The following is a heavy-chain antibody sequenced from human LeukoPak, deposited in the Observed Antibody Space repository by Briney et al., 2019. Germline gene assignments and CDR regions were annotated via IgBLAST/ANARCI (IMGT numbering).Heavy chain of an antibody. D-gene: IGHD5-24*01. Sequence: GASVKVSCKASGYTFTSYDINWVRQAPGQGLEWMGIINPSGGSTSYAQKFQGRVTMTRDMSTSTVYMELSSLRSEDTAVYYCARDMPRDGYNRAFDIWGQGTMVTVSS. V-gene: IGHV1-46*01. J-gene: IGHJ3*02. CDR1: GYTFTSYD. CDR3: ARDMPRDGYNRAFDI. CDR2: INPSGGST.